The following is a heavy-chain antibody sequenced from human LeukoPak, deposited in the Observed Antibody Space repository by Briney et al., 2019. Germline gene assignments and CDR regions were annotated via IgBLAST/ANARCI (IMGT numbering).Heavy chain of an antibody. CDR2: ISLTGLT. D-gene: IGHD2-8*01. J-gene: IGHJ4*02. V-gene: IGHV4-4*02. CDR3: SRENGAFSPFGY. Sequence: SGTLPLTCGVSGGSISNTNWWSWVRQPPGQGLGWIGEISLTGLTHYNPSLESRVTVSLDKSKNQLSLNLTSVTAADTAVYYCSRENGAFSPFGYWGQGTLVTVLS. CDR1: GGSISNTNW.